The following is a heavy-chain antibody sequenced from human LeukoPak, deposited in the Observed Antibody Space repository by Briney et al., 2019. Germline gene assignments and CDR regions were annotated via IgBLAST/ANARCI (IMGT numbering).Heavy chain of an antibody. J-gene: IGHJ4*02. CDR3: VGPDSQFDC. D-gene: IGHD3-10*01. V-gene: IGHV3-21*01. CDR2: ISSNSLHI. CDR1: GFTFSDQS. Sequence: GSLRLSCAASGFTFSDQSMNWVRQAPGKGLEWVSSISSNSLHIFYADSVKGRFTISRDNAKNSLYLQMNNLGAEDTAVYYCVGPDSQFDCWGQGTLVTVSS.